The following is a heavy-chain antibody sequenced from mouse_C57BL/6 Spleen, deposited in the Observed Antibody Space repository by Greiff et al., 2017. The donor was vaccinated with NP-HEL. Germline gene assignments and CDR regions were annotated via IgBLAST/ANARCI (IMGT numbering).Heavy chain of an antibody. J-gene: IGHJ4*01. CDR2: INPGSGGT. D-gene: IGHD3-1*01. Sequence: VQLQQSGAELVRPGTSVKVSCKASGYAFPNYLLEWVKQRPGQGLEWIGVINPGSGGTNYNEKFKGKATLTADKSSSTAYMQLSSLTSEDSAVYFCARSGDYYAMDYWGQGTSVTVSS. CDR1: GYAFPNYL. CDR3: ARSGDYYAMDY. V-gene: IGHV1-54*01.